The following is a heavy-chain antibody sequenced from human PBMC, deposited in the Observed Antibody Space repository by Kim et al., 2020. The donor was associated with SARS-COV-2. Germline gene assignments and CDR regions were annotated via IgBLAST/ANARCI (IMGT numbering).Heavy chain of an antibody. J-gene: IGHJ6*02. CDR1: GHTFNSYG. V-gene: IGHV1-18*01. Sequence: ASVKVSCKASGHTFNSYGLSWVRQDPGQGLEWMGWSSDYNGNRYYGQNFQGRVSMTTDTSKRTAYLELGSLTSDDTAVYYCAREGYYHGSGTYRPPNYYGMPVWGLGPTLTVSS. CDR2: SSDYNGNR. CDR3: AREGYYHGSGTYRPPNYYGMPV. D-gene: IGHD3-10*01.